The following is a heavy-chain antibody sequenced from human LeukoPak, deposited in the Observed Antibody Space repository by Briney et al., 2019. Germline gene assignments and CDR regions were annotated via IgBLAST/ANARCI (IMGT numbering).Heavy chain of an antibody. CDR1: GGSFSGYY. Sequence: SETLSLTCAVYGGSFSGYYWSWIRQPPGKGLEWIGGINHSGSTNYNPSLKSRVTISVDTSKNQFSLKLSSVTAADTAVYYCARGRELNYYYYGMDVWGQGTTVTVSS. CDR2: INHSGST. D-gene: IGHD1-7*01. CDR3: ARGRELNYYYYGMDV. V-gene: IGHV4-34*01. J-gene: IGHJ6*02.